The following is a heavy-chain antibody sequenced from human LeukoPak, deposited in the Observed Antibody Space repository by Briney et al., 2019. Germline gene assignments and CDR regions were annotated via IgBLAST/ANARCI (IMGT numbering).Heavy chain of an antibody. Sequence: EASVKVSCKASGGTFSSYAISWVRQVPGQGLEWMGGIIPIFGTANYAQKFQGRVTITTDESTSTAYMELSSLRSEDTAVYYCARARDSYGDYDYWGQGTLVTVSS. CDR3: ARARDSYGDYDY. CDR1: GGTFSSYA. D-gene: IGHD4-17*01. CDR2: IIPIFGTA. J-gene: IGHJ4*02. V-gene: IGHV1-69*05.